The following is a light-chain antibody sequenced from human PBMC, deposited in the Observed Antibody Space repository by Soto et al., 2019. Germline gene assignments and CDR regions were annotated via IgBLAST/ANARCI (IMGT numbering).Light chain of an antibody. CDR2: GAS. CDR3: QQYGSSPIT. V-gene: IGKV3-15*01. Sequence: EIVMTQSPAPPSVSPGERATLSCRASQSVSTKLAWYQQKPGQAPRLLIYGASTRATGIPARFSGSGSVTEFTLTISSLQSEDFTVYYCQQYGSSPITFGQGTRLEIK. CDR1: QSVSTK. J-gene: IGKJ5*01.